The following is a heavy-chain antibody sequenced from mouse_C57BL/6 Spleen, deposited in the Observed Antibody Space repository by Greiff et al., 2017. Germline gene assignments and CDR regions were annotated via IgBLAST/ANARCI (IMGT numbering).Heavy chain of an antibody. V-gene: IGHV1-61*01. CDR2: IYPSDSET. J-gene: IGHJ2*01. CDR1: GYTFTSYW. D-gene: IGHD1-1*01. CDR3: AREGDGSSPDY. Sequence: QVQLQQPGAELVRPGSSVKLSCKASGYTFTSYWMDWVKHRPGQGLEWIGNIYPSDSETHYNQKFKDKATLTVDKSSSTAYMQLSSLTSEDSAVYYCAREGDGSSPDYWGQGTTLTVSS.